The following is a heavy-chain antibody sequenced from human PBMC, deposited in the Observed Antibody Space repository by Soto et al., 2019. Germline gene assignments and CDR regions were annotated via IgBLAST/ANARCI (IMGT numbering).Heavy chain of an antibody. CDR1: GDRVSSNSAA. Sequence: RTLFLTCAISGDRVSSNSAAWNWTRQSPSRGLEWMGRTYYRSKWYNDYAVSVQSRININPDTSKHQFSLQLNSVPPEDTAAYYCSRDQGYPGGYDFSEARSHYYYNGKVVWSQGTKVTVAS. D-gene: IGHD5-12*01. CDR3: SRDQGYPGGYDFSEARSHYYYNGKVV. CDR2: TYYRSKWYN. V-gene: IGHV6-1*01. J-gene: IGHJ6*02.